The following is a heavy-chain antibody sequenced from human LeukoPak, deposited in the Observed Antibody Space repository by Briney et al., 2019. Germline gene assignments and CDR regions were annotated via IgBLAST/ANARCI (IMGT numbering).Heavy chain of an antibody. CDR3: AKGGLGNAFDV. Sequence: PGGSLRLSCAASGFTFSNYVMSWVRQAPGKGLECVSLISGSGGSTYNADSVKGRFTISRDNYKNTQYLQMNSLRVEDAAVYYCAKGGLGNAFDVWGQGTMVTVSS. J-gene: IGHJ3*01. D-gene: IGHD3-16*01. V-gene: IGHV3-23*01. CDR2: ISGSGGST. CDR1: GFTFSNYV.